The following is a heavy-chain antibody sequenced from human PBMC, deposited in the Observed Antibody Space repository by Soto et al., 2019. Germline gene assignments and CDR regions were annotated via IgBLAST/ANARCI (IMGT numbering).Heavy chain of an antibody. V-gene: IGHV3-11*06. CDR3: VRDRGYSGFCS. CDR2: ITSSRSNFT. J-gene: IGHJ5*02. CDR1: GFTFSDYY. D-gene: IGHD5-12*01. Sequence: QVQLVESGGGLVKPGGSLRLSCAASGFTFSDYYMRLIRQAPWKGLEWVSYITSSRSNFTNYADSVKGRFTISRDNAKNSVYLQMDSLIVEYTAVYYCVRDRGYSGFCSWGQGVLVTVSA.